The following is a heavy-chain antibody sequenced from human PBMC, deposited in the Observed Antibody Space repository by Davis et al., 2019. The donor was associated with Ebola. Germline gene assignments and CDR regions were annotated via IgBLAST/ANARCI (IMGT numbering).Heavy chain of an antibody. D-gene: IGHD1-26*01. CDR2: IFPADSDT. CDR3: ARGRSPYWYFDL. CDR1: GYMFTNSW. J-gene: IGHJ2*01. Sequence: KISCNASGYMFTNSWIGWVRQMPGKGLEWMGIIFPADSDTRYSPSFQGQVTVSADESISTAYLQWSSLEASDTAMYYCARGRSPYWYFDLWGRGTQVTVSS. V-gene: IGHV5-51*01.